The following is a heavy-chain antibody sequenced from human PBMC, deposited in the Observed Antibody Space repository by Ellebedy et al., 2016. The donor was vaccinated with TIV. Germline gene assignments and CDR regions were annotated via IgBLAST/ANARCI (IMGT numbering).Heavy chain of an antibody. CDR3: ATDGSYGDYLSPTHAFEI. V-gene: IGHV3-7*01. D-gene: IGHD1-26*01. CDR2: INQDGSDK. J-gene: IGHJ3*02. CDR1: QFSFTNYW. Sequence: GESLKISCTASQFSFTNYWMSWVRQAPGKGLEWVANINQDGSDKYYVDSVKGRFTVSRDNARNSLYLQMNSLRVDDAAMYYCATDGSYGDYLSPTHAFEIWGQGTMLIVSS.